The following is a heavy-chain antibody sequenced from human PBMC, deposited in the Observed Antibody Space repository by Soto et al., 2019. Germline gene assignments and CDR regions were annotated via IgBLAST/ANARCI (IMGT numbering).Heavy chain of an antibody. CDR1: GDSVSSHSAG. V-gene: IGHV6-1*01. J-gene: IGHJ4*03. D-gene: IGHD1-26*01. Sequence: SQTLSLTCAITGDSVSSHSAGWSWVRQSPSRGLEWLGRTYYRSKWYYEYAVSVRGRITINPDTSKNQYSLQLNSVTPEATAVYFCARGEQYSGTLFDYRGQGTLVTDAS. CDR2: TYYRSKWYY. CDR3: ARGEQYSGTLFDY.